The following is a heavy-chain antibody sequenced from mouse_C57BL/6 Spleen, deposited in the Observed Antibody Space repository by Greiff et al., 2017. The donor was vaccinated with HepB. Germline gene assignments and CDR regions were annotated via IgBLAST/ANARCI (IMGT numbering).Heavy chain of an antibody. J-gene: IGHJ2*01. V-gene: IGHV5-4*01. CDR2: ISDGGSYT. CDR3: ARDYGSREDLFDY. CDR1: GFTFSSYA. D-gene: IGHD1-1*01. Sequence: DVQLVESGGGLVKPGGSLKLSCAASGFTFSSYAMSWVRQTPEKRLEWVATISDGGSYTYYPDNVKGRFTISRDNAKNNLYLQMSHLKSEDTAMYYGARDYGSREDLFDYWGQGTTLTVSS.